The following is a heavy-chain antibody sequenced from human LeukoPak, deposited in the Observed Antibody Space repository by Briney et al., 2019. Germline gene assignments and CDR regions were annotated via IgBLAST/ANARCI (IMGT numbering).Heavy chain of an antibody. CDR1: GGSFSGYY. D-gene: IGHD6-13*01. CDR3: ASTTAAAGNVDDY. Sequence: SETLSLTCAVYGGSFSGYYWSWIRQPPGKGLEWIAEINHSGSNNYNPALRSRVTISVDTSKNKFSLKLRSVAAADTAVYYCASTTAAAGNVDDYWGQGTLVTVSS. CDR2: INHSGSN. J-gene: IGHJ4*02. V-gene: IGHV4-34*01.